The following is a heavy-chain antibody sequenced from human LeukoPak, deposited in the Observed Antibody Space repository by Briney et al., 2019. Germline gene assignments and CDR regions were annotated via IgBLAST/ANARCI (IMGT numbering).Heavy chain of an antibody. CDR1: GASFNTYY. D-gene: IGHD4-11*01. CDR2: INHSGTT. CDR3: ARDGSYSGDRPLDY. V-gene: IGHV4-34*01. J-gene: IGHJ4*02. Sequence: SETLSLTCAVYGASFNTYYWSWIRQSPEKGLEWIGDINHSGTTNYNPSLKSRVTISVDTSKNQFSLKLTSVTAADTAVYYCARDGSYSGDRPLDYWGQGTLVTV.